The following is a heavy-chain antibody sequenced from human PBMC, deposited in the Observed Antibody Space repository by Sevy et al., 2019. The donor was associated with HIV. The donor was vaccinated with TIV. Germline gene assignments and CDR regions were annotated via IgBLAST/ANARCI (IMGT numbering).Heavy chain of an antibody. CDR1: GFTFNTYA. J-gene: IGHJ4*02. V-gene: IGHV3-23*01. Sequence: GGSLRLSCTASGFTFNTYAMSWVRQAPGKGLEWVAAISGSGGSKYYADSVKGRFTISRDNTKDTLYLQMNSLRAEDTAVYYCAKETQGGYFDYWGQGTLVTVSS. CDR2: ISGSGGSK. CDR3: AKETQGGYFDY. D-gene: IGHD3-16*01.